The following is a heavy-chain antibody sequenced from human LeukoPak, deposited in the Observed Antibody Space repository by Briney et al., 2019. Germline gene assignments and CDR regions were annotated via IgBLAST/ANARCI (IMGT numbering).Heavy chain of an antibody. Sequence: SETLSPTCTVSGGSISSSSYYWGWIRQPPGKGLEWVGSIYYSGSTYYNPSLKSRVTISVDTSKNQFSLKLSSVTAADTAVYYCARPREGYNWFDPWGQGTLVTVSS. CDR3: ARPREGYNWFDP. V-gene: IGHV4-39*01. CDR1: GGSISSSSYY. CDR2: IYYSGST. J-gene: IGHJ5*02. D-gene: IGHD1-26*01.